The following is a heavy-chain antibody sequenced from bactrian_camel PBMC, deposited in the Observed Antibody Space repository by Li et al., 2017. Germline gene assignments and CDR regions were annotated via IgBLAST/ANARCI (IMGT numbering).Heavy chain of an antibody. Sequence: HVQLVESGGNSVQAGGSLRLSCEASGYSVSEFYMVWFRQAPGKEREGVAAIDKSGATTYAGSLAGRFTISRDSAKNTVYLQMNNLQPEDTATYYCAEGRGSRGEHCYSLNYWGQGTQVTVSS. D-gene: IGHD6*01. CDR2: IDKSGAT. CDR1: GYSVSEFY. J-gene: IGHJ4*01. V-gene: IGHV3S53*01. CDR3: AEGRGSRGEHCYSLNY.